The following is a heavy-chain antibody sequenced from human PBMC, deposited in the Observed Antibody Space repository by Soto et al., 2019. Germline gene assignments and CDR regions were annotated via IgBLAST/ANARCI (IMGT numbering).Heavy chain of an antibody. J-gene: IGHJ4*02. CDR1: GGTFSSYT. CDR2: IIPILGIA. D-gene: IGHD6-6*01. CDR3: ARGLYSSSSPLNFDY. Sequence: GASVKVSCKASGGTFSSYTISWVRQAPGQGLEWMGRIIPILGIANYAQKFQGRVTITADKSTSTAYMELSSLRSEDTAVYYCARGLYSSSSPLNFDYWGQGTLVTVSS. V-gene: IGHV1-69*02.